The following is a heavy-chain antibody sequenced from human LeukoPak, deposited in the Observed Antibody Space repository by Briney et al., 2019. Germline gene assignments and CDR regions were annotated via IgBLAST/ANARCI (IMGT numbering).Heavy chain of an antibody. J-gene: IGHJ4*02. Sequence: PGGSLRLSCAASGFTFSSYAMSWVRQAPGKGLAWVSTISGGSGSTYCADSVKGRFTISRDNSKNSLYLQMHSLRAEDTAVYYCARRRVGDGEVDYWGQGTLVTVSS. CDR1: GFTFSSYA. D-gene: IGHD1-26*01. V-gene: IGHV3-23*01. CDR3: ARRRVGDGEVDY. CDR2: ISGGSGST.